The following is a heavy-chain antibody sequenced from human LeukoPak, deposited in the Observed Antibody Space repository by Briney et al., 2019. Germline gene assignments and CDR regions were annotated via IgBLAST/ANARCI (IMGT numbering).Heavy chain of an antibody. Sequence: GGSLRLSCAASGFTFSSYEMNWVRQAPGKGLEWVSYISSSGSTIYYADSVKGRFPISRDNAKNSLYLQMNSLRAEDTAVYYCARDVSSSWYFNYGMDVWGQGTTVTVSS. D-gene: IGHD6-13*01. V-gene: IGHV3-48*03. J-gene: IGHJ6*02. CDR1: GFTFSSYE. CDR3: ARDVSSSWYFNYGMDV. CDR2: ISSSGSTI.